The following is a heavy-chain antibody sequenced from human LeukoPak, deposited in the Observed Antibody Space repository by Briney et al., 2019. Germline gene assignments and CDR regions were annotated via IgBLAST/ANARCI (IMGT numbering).Heavy chain of an antibody. CDR2: IYYSGST. J-gene: IGHJ4*02. D-gene: IGHD6-13*01. CDR3: ARLYSSSLGRVFDY. V-gene: IGHV4-59*01. Sequence: SETLSLTCTVSGGSISNYYWSWIRQPPGKGLEWIGYIYYSGSTNYSPSLKGRVTISVDTSKNQFSLKLSSVTAADTAVYYCARLYSSSLGRVFDYWGQGTLVTVSS. CDR1: GGSISNYY.